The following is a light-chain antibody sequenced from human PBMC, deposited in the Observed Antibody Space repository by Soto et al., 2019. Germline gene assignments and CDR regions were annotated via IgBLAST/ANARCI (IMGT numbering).Light chain of an antibody. CDR2: GAS. V-gene: IGKV3-20*01. J-gene: IGKJ1*01. CDR1: QSVSSSY. Sequence: EIVLTQSPGTLSLSPGERATLSCRASQSVSSSYLAWYQQKPGQAPRLLIYGASSRATGIPDRFSGSGSGTDFTLIISRLEPEDCAVYYCQQYGSSPRTFGQGTKVDIK. CDR3: QQYGSSPRT.